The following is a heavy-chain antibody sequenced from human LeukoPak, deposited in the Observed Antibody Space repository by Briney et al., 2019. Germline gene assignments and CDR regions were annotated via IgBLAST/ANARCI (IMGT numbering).Heavy chain of an antibody. CDR2: IKQGGSEK. CDR1: GFTFSSYW. Sequence: PGGSLRLSCAASGFTFSSYWMSWVRQAPGKGLEWVANIKQGGSEKYYVDSVKGRFTISRDNAKNSLYLQMNSLRAEDTAVYYCAKGGSGSSGVGYYYMDVWGKGTTVTVSS. J-gene: IGHJ6*03. CDR3: AKGGSGSSGVGYYYMDV. D-gene: IGHD1-26*01. V-gene: IGHV3-7*01.